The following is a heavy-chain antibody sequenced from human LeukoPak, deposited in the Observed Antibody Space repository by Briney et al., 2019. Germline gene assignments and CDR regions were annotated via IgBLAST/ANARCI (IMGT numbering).Heavy chain of an antibody. D-gene: IGHD1-1*01. Sequence: ASVKVSCKASGGTFSSYAISWVRQAPGQGLEWMGRIIPILGIANYAQKFQGRVTITADKSTSTAYMELSSLRSEDTAVYYCARGPGLVRQLASKLETYYYYYMDVWGKGTTVTVSS. CDR2: IIPILGIA. J-gene: IGHJ6*03. CDR3: ARGPGLVRQLASKLETYYYYYMDV. V-gene: IGHV1-69*04. CDR1: GGTFSSYA.